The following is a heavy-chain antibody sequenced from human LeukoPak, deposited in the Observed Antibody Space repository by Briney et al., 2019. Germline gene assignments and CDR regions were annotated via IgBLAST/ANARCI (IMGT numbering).Heavy chain of an antibody. D-gene: IGHD3-16*01. Sequence: SQTLSLTCGLSGDSVSSNYAAWNWIRQPPSRGLEWLGMTYFRSKWYNDYAVSVRSRVIITPETSRNQFSLQLNSVTPEDTAVYYCAKGSLEGGFDYWGQGSLVIVSS. CDR3: AKGSLEGGFDY. CDR1: GDSVSSNYAA. V-gene: IGHV6-1*01. CDR2: TYFRSKWYN. J-gene: IGHJ4*02.